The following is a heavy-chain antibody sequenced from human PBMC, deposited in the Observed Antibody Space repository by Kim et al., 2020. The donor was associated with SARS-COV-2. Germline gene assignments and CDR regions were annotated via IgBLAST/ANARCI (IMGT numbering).Heavy chain of an antibody. V-gene: IGHV1-8*02. CDR2: MNPDSGNT. D-gene: IGHD2-2*01. CDR1: GYTFTSYD. J-gene: IGHJ5*02. Sequence: ASVKVSCKASGYTFTSYDINWVRQATGQGLEWMGWMNPDSGNTGFARKFQGRVTMTRDTSITTAYMELYSLTSDDTAVYYCVRACSCSDNWFAPWGQGTL. CDR3: VRACSCSDNWFAP.